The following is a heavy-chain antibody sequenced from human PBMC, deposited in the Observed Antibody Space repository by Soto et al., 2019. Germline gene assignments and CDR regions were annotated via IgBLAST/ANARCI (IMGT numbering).Heavy chain of an antibody. Sequence: QLQLQESGPGLVKPSETLSLTCTVSGGSISSSSYYWGWIRQPPGKGLEWIGSIYYSGSTYYNPSLKSRVTISVETSKNQFSLKLSSVTAADTAVYYCASLYYDFWSGYYYNDYWGQGTLVTVSS. CDR3: ASLYYDFWSGYYYNDY. D-gene: IGHD3-3*01. CDR2: IYYSGST. V-gene: IGHV4-39*01. CDR1: GGSISSSSYY. J-gene: IGHJ4*02.